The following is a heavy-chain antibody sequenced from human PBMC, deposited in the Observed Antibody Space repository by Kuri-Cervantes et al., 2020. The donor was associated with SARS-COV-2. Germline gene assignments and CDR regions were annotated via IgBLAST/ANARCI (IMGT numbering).Heavy chain of an antibody. CDR3: ARDLLNVWSGYYYYYGMDV. CDR2: ISSSSSTI. CDR1: GFTFSSYS. Sequence: GESLKISCAASGFTFSSYSMNWVRQAPGKGLEWVSYISSSSSTIYYADSVKGRFTISRDNAKNSLYLQMNSLRDEDTAVYYCARDLLNVWSGYYYYYGMDVCGQGTTVTVSS. D-gene: IGHD3-3*01. V-gene: IGHV3-48*02. J-gene: IGHJ6*02.